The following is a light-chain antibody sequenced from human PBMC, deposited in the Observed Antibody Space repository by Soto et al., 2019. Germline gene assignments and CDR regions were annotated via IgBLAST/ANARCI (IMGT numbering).Light chain of an antibody. J-gene: IGLJ2*01. CDR1: SSNIGAGYD. CDR3: QSYDSSLSGHVV. CDR2: GNS. Sequence: QSVLTQPPSVSGAPGQRVTISCTGSSSNIGAGYDVHWYQQLPGTDPKLLIYGNSNRPSGVPDRFSGSKSGTSASLAITGLQAEEEADYYCQSYDSSLSGHVVFGGGTKLTVL. V-gene: IGLV1-40*01.